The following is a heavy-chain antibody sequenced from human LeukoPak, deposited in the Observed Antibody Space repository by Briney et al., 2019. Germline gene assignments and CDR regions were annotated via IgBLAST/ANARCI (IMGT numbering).Heavy chain of an antibody. CDR2: IDPEDGET. V-gene: IGHV1-24*01. D-gene: IGHD1-26*01. CDR1: GYTLTELS. J-gene: IGHJ3*02. Sequence: ASVKVSCKVSGYTLTELSMHWVRQAPGKGLEEMGGIDPEDGETIYAQTFQGRDPMTRDTSTDTPYMELSSLRSKATAVYNCATVRVGAAVITIDIWGQGTMVTVSS. CDR3: ATVRVGAAVITIDI.